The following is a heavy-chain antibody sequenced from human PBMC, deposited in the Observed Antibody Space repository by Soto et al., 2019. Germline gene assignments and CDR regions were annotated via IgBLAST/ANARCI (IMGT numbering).Heavy chain of an antibody. V-gene: IGHV1-69*13. J-gene: IGHJ4*02. Sequence: SVKVSCKASGGTFSSYAISWVRQAPGQGLEWMGGIIPIFGTANYAQKFQGRVTITADESTSTAYMELSSLRSEDTAVYYCARGGNSYGYSSSWYGYWGQGTLVTVSP. CDR2: IIPIFGTA. CDR3: ARGGNSYGYSSSWYGY. D-gene: IGHD6-13*01. CDR1: GGTFSSYA.